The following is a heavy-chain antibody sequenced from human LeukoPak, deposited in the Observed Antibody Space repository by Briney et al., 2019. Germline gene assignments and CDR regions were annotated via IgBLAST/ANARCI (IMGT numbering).Heavy chain of an antibody. J-gene: IGHJ6*03. V-gene: IGHV4-4*02. CDR2: ISLSGDT. Sequence: PSETLSLTCAVSGGSISSSDWWTWVRQSPGKGLEWIGEISLSGDTDYNPSLKTRLTISVDKSNNQFSLNLSSVTAADTAVYYCARVTSRAARLRGFYYYYYMGVWGKGTTVTVSS. CDR1: GGSISSSDW. CDR3: ARVTSRAARLRGFYYYYYMGV. D-gene: IGHD6-6*01.